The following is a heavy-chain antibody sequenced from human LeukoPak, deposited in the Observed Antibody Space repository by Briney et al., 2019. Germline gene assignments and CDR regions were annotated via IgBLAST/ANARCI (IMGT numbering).Heavy chain of an antibody. CDR2: ISSSGSTI. D-gene: IGHD5-18*01. J-gene: IGHJ6*03. CDR3: ARLEYSYGYGPYYYYYMDV. V-gene: IGHV3-48*03. Sequence: GGSLRLSCAASGFTFSSYEMNWVRQAPGKGLEWVSYISSSGSTIYYADSVKGRFTIYRDNAKNSLYLQMNSLRAEDTAVYYCARLEYSYGYGPYYYYYMDVWGKGTTVTVSS. CDR1: GFTFSSYE.